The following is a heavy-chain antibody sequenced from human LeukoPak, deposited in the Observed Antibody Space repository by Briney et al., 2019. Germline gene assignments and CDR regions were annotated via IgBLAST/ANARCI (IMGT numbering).Heavy chain of an antibody. CDR1: GGSISSGGYY. CDR3: ARNSSGYYIDY. V-gene: IGHV4-31*03. Sequence: SETLSLTCTVSGGSISSGGYYWSWIRQYPGKGLEWIGYIYYSGSTYYNPSLKSRVTISVETSKNQFSLKLRSVTAADTAVYYCARNSSGYYIDYWGQGTLVTVSS. D-gene: IGHD3-22*01. CDR2: IYYSGST. J-gene: IGHJ4*02.